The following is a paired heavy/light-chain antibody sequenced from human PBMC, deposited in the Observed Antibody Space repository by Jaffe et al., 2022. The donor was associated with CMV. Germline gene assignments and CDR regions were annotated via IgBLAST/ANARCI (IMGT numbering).Light chain of an antibody. V-gene: IGKV3-20*01. CDR3: QQYHSSPRT. Sequence: EIVLTQSPGTLSLSPGEGTTLSCRASQSVPYGHLAWYQQKSGQAPRLLIYDAASRATGIPDRFSGSGSGTDFTLTISRLEPDDFAIYYCQQYHSSPRTFGQGTKVEIK. CDR1: QSVPYGH. J-gene: IGKJ1*01. CDR2: DAA.
Heavy chain of an antibody. Sequence: QVQLVQSGAEVKKPGASVKVSCKASGYMFTSYGISWVRQAPGQGLEWMGWINPSKGNTDYAQNLQGRVTMTTDTSTSTAYMDLRSLTSDDTAVYYCARHYYGSGTYPSGYWGQGTLVTVSS. CDR2: INPSKGNT. V-gene: IGHV1-18*01. D-gene: IGHD3-10*01. CDR3: ARHYYGSGTYPSGY. CDR1: GYMFTSYG. J-gene: IGHJ4*02.